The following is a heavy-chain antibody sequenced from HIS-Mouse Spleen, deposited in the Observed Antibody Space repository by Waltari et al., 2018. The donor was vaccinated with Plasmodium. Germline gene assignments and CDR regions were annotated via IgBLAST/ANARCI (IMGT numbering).Heavy chain of an antibody. V-gene: IGHV3-7*01. CDR3: AKGEMGAFDI. Sequence: EVQLVESGGGLVQPGGSLRLSCHASGFTFSSYWMSWARQAPGKGLEWVANIKQDGSEKYYVDSVKGRFTISRDNAKNSLYLQMNSLRAEDTAVYYCAKGEMGAFDIWGQGTMVTVSS. CDR1: GFTFSSYW. D-gene: IGHD1-26*01. J-gene: IGHJ3*02. CDR2: IKQDGSEK.